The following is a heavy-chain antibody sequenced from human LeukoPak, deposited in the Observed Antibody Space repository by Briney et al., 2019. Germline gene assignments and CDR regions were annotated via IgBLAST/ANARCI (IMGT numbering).Heavy chain of an antibody. V-gene: IGHV3-72*01. J-gene: IGHJ3*02. CDR1: GFTVSSNS. Sequence: GGSLRLSCTVSGFTVSSNSMSWVRQAPGEGLEWVARCRGKTNSYSTEYAASVNGRFTISRDDSKNSLYLQMNSLKTEDTAVYYCVRRRVGVAPASDMWGQGTTVTVSS. D-gene: IGHD1-26*01. CDR3: VRRRVGVAPASDM. CDR2: CRGKTNSYST.